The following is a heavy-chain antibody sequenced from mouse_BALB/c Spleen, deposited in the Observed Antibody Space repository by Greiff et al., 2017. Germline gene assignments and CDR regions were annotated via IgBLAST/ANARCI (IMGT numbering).Heavy chain of an antibody. J-gene: IGHJ3*01. Sequence: EVQLVESGGGLVQPGGSLRLSCATSGFTFTDYYMSWVRQPPGKALEWLGFIRNKANGYTTEYSASVKGRFTISRDNSQSILYLQMNTLRAEDSAAYYCSRGVVIYDGSWLAYWGQGTLVTVSA. V-gene: IGHV7-3*02. CDR1: GFTFTDYY. CDR3: SRGVVIYDGSWLAY. D-gene: IGHD2-3*01. CDR2: IRNKANGYTT.